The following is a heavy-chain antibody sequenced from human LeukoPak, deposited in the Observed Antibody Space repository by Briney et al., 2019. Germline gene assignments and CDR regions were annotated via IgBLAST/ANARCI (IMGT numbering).Heavy chain of an antibody. CDR3: ARSIAVAPGCFDY. CDR1: GYTFASYH. V-gene: IGHV1-46*01. Sequence: ASVKVSCKASGYTFASYHMHWVRQAPGQGLEWMGIINPSGGSTSYAQKFQGRVTMTRDTSTSTVYMELSSLRSEDTAVYYCARSIAVAPGCFDYWGQGTLVTVSS. CDR2: INPSGGST. J-gene: IGHJ4*02. D-gene: IGHD6-19*01.